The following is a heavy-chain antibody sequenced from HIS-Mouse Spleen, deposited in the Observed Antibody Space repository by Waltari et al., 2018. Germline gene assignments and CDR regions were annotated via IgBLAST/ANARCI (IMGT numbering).Heavy chain of an antibody. CDR1: GGSISSSSYY. D-gene: IGHD3-3*01. CDR2: IYYSGST. V-gene: IGHV4-39*07. J-gene: IGHJ3*02. CDR3: ARAPTGFLEWFDAFDI. Sequence: QLQLQESGPGLVKPSETLSLTCTVSGGSISSSSYYWGWSRQPPGKGLEWIGSIYYSGSTYYNPSLKSRVTISVDTSKNQFSLKLSSVTAADTAVYYCARAPTGFLEWFDAFDIWGQGTMVTVSS.